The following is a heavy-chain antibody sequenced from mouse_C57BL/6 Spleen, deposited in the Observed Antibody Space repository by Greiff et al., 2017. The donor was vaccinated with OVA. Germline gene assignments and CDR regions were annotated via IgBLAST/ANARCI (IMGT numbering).Heavy chain of an antibody. CDR2: IDPSGSET. J-gene: IGHJ3*01. D-gene: IGHD2-12*01. Sequence: QVQLQQPGAELVRPGSSVKLSCKASGYTFTSYWMHWVKQRPIQGLEWIGNIDPSGSETHYNQKFKDKATLTVDKSSSTAYMQLSSLTSEDSAVYYCARDYRYYGFAYWGQGTLVTVSA. CDR3: ARDYRYYGFAY. V-gene: IGHV1-52*01. CDR1: GYTFTSYW.